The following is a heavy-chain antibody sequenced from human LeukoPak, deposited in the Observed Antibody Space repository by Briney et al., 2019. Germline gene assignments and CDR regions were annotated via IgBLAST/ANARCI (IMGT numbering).Heavy chain of an antibody. V-gene: IGHV4-61*01. CDR2: IYYSGST. CDR3: ARVGITGTTSRDY. J-gene: IGHJ4*02. D-gene: IGHD1-7*01. Sequence: SETLSLTCTVSGGSVSSGSYYWSWIRQPPGKGLEWIGYIYYSGSTNYNPSLKSRVTISVDTSKNQFSLKLSSVTAADTAVYCCARVGITGTTSRDYWGQGTLVTVSS. CDR1: GGSVSSGSYY.